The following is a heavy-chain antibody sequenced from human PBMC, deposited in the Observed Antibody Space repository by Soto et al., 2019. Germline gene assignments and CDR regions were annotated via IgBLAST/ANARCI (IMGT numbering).Heavy chain of an antibody. CDR1: GGSISSSSYY. Sequence: SETLSLTCTVSGGSISSSSYYWGWIRQPPGKGLEWIGSIYYSGSTYYNPSLKSRVTISVDTSKNQVSLKLSSVTVADTAVYYCARLGDYDILTGYSHDYWGQGTLVTVSS. CDR2: IYYSGST. J-gene: IGHJ4*02. D-gene: IGHD3-9*01. V-gene: IGHV4-39*01. CDR3: ARLGDYDILTGYSHDY.